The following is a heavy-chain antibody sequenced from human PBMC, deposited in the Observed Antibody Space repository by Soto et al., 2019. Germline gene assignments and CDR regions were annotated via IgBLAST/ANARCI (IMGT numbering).Heavy chain of an antibody. CDR1: GFTFSSYG. D-gene: IGHD2-21*01. V-gene: IGHV3-33*06. CDR2: IWYDGSNK. J-gene: IGHJ6*03. Sequence: GSLRLSCAASGFTFSSYGMHWVRQAPGKGLEWVAVIWYDGSNKYYADSVKGRFTISRDNSKNTLYLQMNSLRAEDTAVYYCAKSPLFYYYYIDVWGKGTTVTVSS. CDR3: AKSPLFYYYYIDV.